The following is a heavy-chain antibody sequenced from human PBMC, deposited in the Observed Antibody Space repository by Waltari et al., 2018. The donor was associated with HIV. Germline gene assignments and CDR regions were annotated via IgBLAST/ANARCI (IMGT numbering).Heavy chain of an antibody. CDR2: NSGYNGNT. CDR3: ARGSAVGATVYFDP. D-gene: IGHD1-26*01. V-gene: IGHV1-18*01. J-gene: IGHJ5*02. CDR1: GYTFTTYN. Sequence: VQLVQSGDEVTKPGASVKVSCKASGYTFTTYNINWVRQAPGLGLKWMGWNSGYNGNTKYSENLKGRVTMTTDTSTPTVYLELRSLKPDDTALYYCARGSAVGATVYFDPWGQGTLVTVSS.